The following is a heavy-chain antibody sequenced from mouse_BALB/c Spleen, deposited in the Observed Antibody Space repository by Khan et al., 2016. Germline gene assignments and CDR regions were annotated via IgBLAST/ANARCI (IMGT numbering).Heavy chain of an antibody. CDR1: GYSITSGYY. V-gene: IGHV3-6*02. CDR2: ISYDGSN. D-gene: IGHD2-13*01. Sequence: EVQLQESGPGLVKPSQSLSLTCSVTGYSITSGYYWNWIRQFPGNKLEWMGFISYDGSNNYNPSLKNRISITRDTSKNQFFLKLNSVTAEDTATYFCARRLPPDYWGQGTTLTVSS. CDR3: ARRLPPDY. J-gene: IGHJ2*01.